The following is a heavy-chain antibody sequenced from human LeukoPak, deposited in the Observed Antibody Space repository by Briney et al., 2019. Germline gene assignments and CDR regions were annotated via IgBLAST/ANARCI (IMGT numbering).Heavy chain of an antibody. J-gene: IGHJ3*02. D-gene: IGHD3-10*01. CDR2: INHSGST. CDR1: GGSFSGYY. Sequence: SETLSLTCAVYGGSFSGYYWSRIRQPPGKGLEWIGEINHSGSTNYNPSLKSRVTISVDTSKNQFSLKLSSVTAADTAVYYCARVGLLWFGELLENDAFDIWGQGTMVTVSS. V-gene: IGHV4-34*01. CDR3: ARVGLLWFGELLENDAFDI.